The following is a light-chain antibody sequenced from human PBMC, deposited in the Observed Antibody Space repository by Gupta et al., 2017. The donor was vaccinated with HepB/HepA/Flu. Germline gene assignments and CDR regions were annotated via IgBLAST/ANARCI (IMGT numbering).Light chain of an antibody. Sequence: DIQMSQSPSSPSASVGDRVTITCRASQGISKYLDWYQEKPGKVPRRLIYAASTLESGVPSRFSGSGFGTDFTLTISSLQPEDVATYYCQKDSSAPYTFGQGTRLEIK. V-gene: IGKV1-27*01. CDR2: AAS. CDR1: QGISKY. J-gene: IGKJ5*01. CDR3: QKDSSAPYT.